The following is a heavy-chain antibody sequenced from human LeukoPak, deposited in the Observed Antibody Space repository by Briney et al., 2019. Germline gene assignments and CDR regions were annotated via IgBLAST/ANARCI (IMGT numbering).Heavy chain of an antibody. D-gene: IGHD6-19*01. J-gene: IGHJ4*02. V-gene: IGHV4-59*08. Sequence: SETLSLTCTVSGGSVSRYYWNWIRPLPGKGLEWIGYIYNSESTNYNPSLKSRVTISVGTSKNQFSLKVSSVTAADTAVYYCASSIAVAGTAFDYWGQGTLVAVSS. CDR3: ASSIAVAGTAFDY. CDR2: IYNSEST. CDR1: GGSVSRYY.